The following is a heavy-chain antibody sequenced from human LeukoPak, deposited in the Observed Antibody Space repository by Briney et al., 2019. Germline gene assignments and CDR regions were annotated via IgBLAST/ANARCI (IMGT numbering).Heavy chain of an antibody. CDR3: ANGAMIARNS. V-gene: IGHV3-23*01. CDR2: ISGSGGST. D-gene: IGHD3-22*01. Sequence: GGSLRLSCAASGFIFSNYGMNWVRQAPGKGLEWVSAISGSGGSTYYADSVKGRFTISGDNSKNTLYLQMNSLRAEDTAVYYWANGAMIARNSGGQGTRVTVP. J-gene: IGHJ4*02. CDR1: GFIFSNYG.